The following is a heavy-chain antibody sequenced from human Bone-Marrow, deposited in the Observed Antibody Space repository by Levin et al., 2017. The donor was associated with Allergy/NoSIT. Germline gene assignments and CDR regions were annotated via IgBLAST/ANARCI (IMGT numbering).Heavy chain of an antibody. CDR1: GFTFSAFG. Sequence: GGSLRLSCAASGFTFSAFGMHWVRQPPGRGLEWVAVISYDGGHKIYADSVKGRFTISRDNSKNTHYLQMNSLRAEDTAVYYCTRDRGEWGQFYFDYRGQGILVTVSS. J-gene: IGHJ4*02. D-gene: IGHD1-26*01. CDR2: ISYDGGHK. V-gene: IGHV3-33*01. CDR3: TRDRGEWGQFYFDY.